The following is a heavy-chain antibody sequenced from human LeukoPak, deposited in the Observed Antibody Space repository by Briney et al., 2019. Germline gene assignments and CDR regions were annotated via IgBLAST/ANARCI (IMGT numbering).Heavy chain of an antibody. J-gene: IGHJ6*03. CDR2: IYTSGST. D-gene: IGHD2-2*02. V-gene: IGHV4-4*07. CDR1: GGSISSYY. CDR3: AREYESRYCSSTSCYTDLDYYYYYYMDV. Sequence: SETLSLTCTVSGGSISSYYWSWIRQPAGKGLEWIGRIYTSGSTNYNPSLKSRVTISVDTSKNQFSLKLSSVTAADTAVYYCAREYESRYCSSTSCYTDLDYYYYYYMDVWGKGTTVTVSS.